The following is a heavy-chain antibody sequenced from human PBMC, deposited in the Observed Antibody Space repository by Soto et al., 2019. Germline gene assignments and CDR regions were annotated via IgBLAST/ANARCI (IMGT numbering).Heavy chain of an antibody. CDR2: IYYSGST. CDR3: AVGYSGYGPFDY. Sequence: KTSETLSLTCTVSGGSVSSGSYYWSWIRQPPGKGLEWIGYIYYSGSTNYNPSLKSRVTISVDTSKNQFSLKLSSVTAADTAVYYCAVGYSGYGPFDYWGQGTLVTVSS. CDR1: GGSVSSGSYY. D-gene: IGHD5-12*01. J-gene: IGHJ4*02. V-gene: IGHV4-61*01.